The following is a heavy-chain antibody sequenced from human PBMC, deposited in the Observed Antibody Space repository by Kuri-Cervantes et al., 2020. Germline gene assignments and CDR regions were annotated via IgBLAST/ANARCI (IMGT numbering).Heavy chain of an antibody. CDR1: GFTFDDYA. D-gene: IGHD3-22*01. Sequence: GGSLRLSCAASGFTFDDYAMHWVRQAPGKGLEWVSLISWDGGSTYYADSVKGRFTISRDNSKNTLYLQMNSLRPEDTAVYYCAKDIVVMVPSTRSGPRAKYYYDASGPDYWGLGTLVTVSS. J-gene: IGHJ4*02. V-gene: IGHV3-43D*04. CDR2: ISWDGGST. CDR3: AKDIVVMVPSTRSGPRAKYYYDASGPDY.